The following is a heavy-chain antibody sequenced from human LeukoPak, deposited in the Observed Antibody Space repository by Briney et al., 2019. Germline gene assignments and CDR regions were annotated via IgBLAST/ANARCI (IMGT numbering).Heavy chain of an antibody. CDR3: ARGGATNYYYYYMEV. Sequence: SETLSLTCTVSGGSISSYYWSWIRQPPGKGLEWIGYIYYTGSTNYNPSLKSRVTISVDTSKNQFSLKLSSVTAADTAVYYCARGGATNYYYYYMEVWGKGTTVTVSS. CDR2: IYYTGST. J-gene: IGHJ6*03. V-gene: IGHV4-59*01. D-gene: IGHD1-26*01. CDR1: GGSISSYY.